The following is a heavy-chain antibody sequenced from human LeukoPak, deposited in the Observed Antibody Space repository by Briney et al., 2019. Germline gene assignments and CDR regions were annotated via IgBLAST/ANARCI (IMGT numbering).Heavy chain of an antibody. CDR1: GGSISSSSYY. D-gene: IGHD3-10*01. J-gene: IGHJ4*02. CDR2: IYYSGST. V-gene: IGHV4-39*01. CDR3: ARAVRRGVYFDY. Sequence: PSETLFLTCTVSGGSISSSSYYWGWIRQPPGKGLEWIGSIYYSGSTYYNPSLKSRVTISVDTSKNQFSLKLSSVTAADTAVYYCARAVRRGVYFDYWGQGTLVIVSS.